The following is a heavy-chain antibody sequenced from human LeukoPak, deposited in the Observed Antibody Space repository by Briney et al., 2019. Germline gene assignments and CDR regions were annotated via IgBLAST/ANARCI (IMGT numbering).Heavy chain of an antibody. J-gene: IGHJ5*02. Sequence: GSSVKVSCKASGGTFSSYAISWVRQAPGQGLEWMGGIIPIFGTANYAQKFQGRVTITTHGSTSTAYMELSSLRSEDTAVYYCARYPDYGDYWFDPWGQGTLVTVSS. CDR3: ARYPDYGDYWFDP. CDR1: GGTFSSYA. CDR2: IIPIFGTA. V-gene: IGHV1-69*05. D-gene: IGHD4-17*01.